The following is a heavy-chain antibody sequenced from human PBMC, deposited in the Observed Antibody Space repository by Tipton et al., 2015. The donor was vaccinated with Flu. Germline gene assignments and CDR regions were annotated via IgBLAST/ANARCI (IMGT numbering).Heavy chain of an antibody. D-gene: IGHD3-10*02. V-gene: IGHV4-59*05. CDR3: ARLSYYDVDLKNFYFDY. CDR2: VYYSGNS. J-gene: IGHJ4*02. Sequence: TLSLTCSVSGGSIKNYYLSWVRQPPGKGLEWIGSVYYSGNSYYNPSLKSRVTISVDTSKSQFSLMLRSVTAADTAAYYCARLSYYDVDLKNFYFDYWGQGALVTVSS. CDR1: GGSIKNYY.